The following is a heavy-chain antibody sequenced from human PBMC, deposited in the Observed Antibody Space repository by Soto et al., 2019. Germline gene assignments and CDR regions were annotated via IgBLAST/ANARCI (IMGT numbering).Heavy chain of an antibody. V-gene: IGHV3-23*01. CDR1: SGSITSDY. CDR2: ISGSGGST. J-gene: IGHJ4*02. Sequence: QSSETLSLTCTVSSGSITSDYWSWVRQAPGKGLEWVSAISGSGGSTYYADSVKGRFTISRDNSKNTLYLQMNSLRAEDTAVYYCAKDHQNYYDSSGYPIYYFDYWGQGTLVTVSS. D-gene: IGHD3-22*01. CDR3: AKDHQNYYDSSGYPIYYFDY.